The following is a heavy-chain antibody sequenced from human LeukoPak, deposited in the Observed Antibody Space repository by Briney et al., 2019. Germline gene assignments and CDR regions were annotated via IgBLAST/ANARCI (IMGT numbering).Heavy chain of an antibody. Sequence: GGSLRLSCAASRFISSNYAMHWVRQAPGKGLDWVAVISYDGRNEYYADSVKGRFTISRDYSKNTLYLQMNSLRTEDTAVYYCVRQDCSAGSCYLDYWGHGTLVTVSS. CDR2: ISYDGRNE. CDR3: VRQDCSAGSCYLDY. J-gene: IGHJ4*01. V-gene: IGHV3-30*04. CDR1: RFISSNYA. D-gene: IGHD2-15*01.